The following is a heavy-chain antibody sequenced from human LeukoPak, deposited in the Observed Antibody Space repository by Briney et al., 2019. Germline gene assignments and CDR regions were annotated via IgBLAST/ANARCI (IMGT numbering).Heavy chain of an antibody. D-gene: IGHD6-19*01. CDR2: ISGGGGFR. CDR3: AKAVVSGRSFDY. CDR1: GFTFSSYA. J-gene: IGHJ4*02. Sequence: QTGGSLRLSCAASGFTFSSYAMSWVGQAPGKGLEWVSAISGGGGFRYFADSVKGRFTISRDNSKNTLYLQMNSLRAEDTAVYYCAKAVVSGRSFDYWGQGTLVTVSS. V-gene: IGHV3-23*01.